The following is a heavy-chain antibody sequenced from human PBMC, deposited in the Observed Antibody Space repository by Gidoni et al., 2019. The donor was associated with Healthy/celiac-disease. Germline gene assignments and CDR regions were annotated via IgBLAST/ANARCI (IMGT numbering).Heavy chain of an antibody. Sequence: QVQLVESGGGVVQPGRSLRLSCAASGFTFSSYGMHWVRQAPGKGLEWVAVISYDGSNKYYADSVKGRFTISRDNSKNTLYLQMNSLRAEDTAVYYCAKDISYEDTAMVFDYWGQGTLVTVSS. D-gene: IGHD5-18*01. CDR1: GFTFSSYG. CDR2: ISYDGSNK. J-gene: IGHJ4*02. V-gene: IGHV3-30*18. CDR3: AKDISYEDTAMVFDY.